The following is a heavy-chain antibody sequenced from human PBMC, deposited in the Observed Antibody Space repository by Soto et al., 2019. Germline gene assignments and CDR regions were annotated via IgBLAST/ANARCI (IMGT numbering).Heavy chain of an antibody. V-gene: IGHV3-30*03. CDR3: VSDRGYGHASVPYS. Sequence: QAQLVESGGGVVQPGRSLRLSCAASGFAFSSYGMHWVRQAPGTGLEWVAVISYDGSLQHYADSVKGRFTISRDNSKNMVLLQMSSLRAADTAVYYCVSDRGYGHASVPYSWGQGTLVSVSS. CDR2: ISYDGSLQ. D-gene: IGHD5-18*01. CDR1: GFAFSSYG. J-gene: IGHJ4*02.